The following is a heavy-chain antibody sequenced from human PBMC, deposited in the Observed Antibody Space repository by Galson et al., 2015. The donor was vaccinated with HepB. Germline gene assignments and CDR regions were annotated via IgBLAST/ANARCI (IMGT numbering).Heavy chain of an antibody. D-gene: IGHD1-14*01. Sequence: SLRLSCAASGFTFSSYSMNWVRQAPGKGLEWVSYITSSSSTIYYADSVKGRFSISRDNAKNSLYLQMNSLRVEDTAVYYCARLPGSNPGGVWGKGTTVTVSS. CDR2: ITSSSSTI. J-gene: IGHJ6*04. CDR3: ARLPGSNPGGV. V-gene: IGHV3-48*01. CDR1: GFTFSSYS.